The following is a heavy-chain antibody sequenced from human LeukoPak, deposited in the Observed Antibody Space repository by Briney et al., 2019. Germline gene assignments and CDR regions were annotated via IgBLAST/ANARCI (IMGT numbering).Heavy chain of an antibody. Sequence: ASENLSLNCTVSGGSDSNGRYYWIWIRQPPGKGLEWIGYIYYSGNPNHNPSLKTRVTISVDTSKNQFSLKLSSVTAADTAVYYCASSQWLAYYFDYWGQGTLVTVSA. J-gene: IGHJ4*02. D-gene: IGHD6-19*01. CDR2: IYYSGNP. V-gene: IGHV4-61*01. CDR1: GGSDSNGRYY. CDR3: ASSQWLAYYFDY.